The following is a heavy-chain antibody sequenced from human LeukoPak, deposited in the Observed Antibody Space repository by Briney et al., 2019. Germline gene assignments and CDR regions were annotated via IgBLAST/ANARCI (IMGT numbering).Heavy chain of an antibody. CDR3: ARLSEVVMVT. Sequence: SETLSLTCTVSGGSISSYYWSWIRQPPGKGLEWIGYIYYSGSTNYNPSLKSRVTISVDTSKNQFSLKLSSVTAADTAVYYCARLSEVVMVTWGQGTLDTVSS. V-gene: IGHV4-59*01. D-gene: IGHD2-15*01. J-gene: IGHJ5*02. CDR2: IYYSGST. CDR1: GGSISSYY.